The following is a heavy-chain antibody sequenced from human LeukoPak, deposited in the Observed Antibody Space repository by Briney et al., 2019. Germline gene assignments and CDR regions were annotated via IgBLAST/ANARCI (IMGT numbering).Heavy chain of an antibody. D-gene: IGHD3-22*01. J-gene: IGHJ4*02. CDR1: GFTFGSYS. Sequence: PGGSLRLSCAASGFTFGSYSMNWVRQAPGNGLEWVSSISSSSSYIYYADSVKGRFTISRDNAKNSLYLQMNSLRAEDTAVYYCARDPLSYYDSSGYSYWGQGTLVTVSS. V-gene: IGHV3-21*01. CDR3: ARDPLSYYDSSGYSY. CDR2: ISSSSSYI.